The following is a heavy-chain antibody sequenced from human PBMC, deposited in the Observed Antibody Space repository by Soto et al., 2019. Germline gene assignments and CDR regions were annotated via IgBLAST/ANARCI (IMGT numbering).Heavy chain of an antibody. CDR1: GYIFSSYS. J-gene: IGHJ3*02. V-gene: IGHV1-3*01. Sequence: GASVKVSCKASGYIFSSYSMHWVRQAPGQSLEWMGWINAGNGNPKYSEKFQGRITITRDTSARTAYMELSSLRSEDTAVYYCALKAMSYFGFDIWGQGTMVTVS. D-gene: IGHD3-10*01. CDR2: INAGNGNP. CDR3: ALKAMSYFGFDI.